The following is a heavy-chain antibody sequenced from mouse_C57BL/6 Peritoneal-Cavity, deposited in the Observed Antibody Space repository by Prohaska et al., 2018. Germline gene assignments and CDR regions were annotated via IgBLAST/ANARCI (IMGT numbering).Heavy chain of an antibody. D-gene: IGHD2-5*01. CDR3: TGSNYVSYYYAMDY. Sequence: EVKLEESGGGLVQPGGSMKLSCVASGFTFSNYWMNWVRQSPEKGLEWVAQIRLKSENYATHYAESGKGRFTISRDDSKSSVYLQMNNLRAEDTGIYYCTGSNYVSYYYAMDYWGQGTSVTVSS. CDR2: IRLKSENYAT. V-gene: IGHV6-3*01. CDR1: GFTFSNYW. J-gene: IGHJ4*01.